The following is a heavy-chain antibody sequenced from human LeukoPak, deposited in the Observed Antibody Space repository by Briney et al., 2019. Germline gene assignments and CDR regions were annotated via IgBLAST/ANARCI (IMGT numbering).Heavy chain of an antibody. D-gene: IGHD3-16*01. CDR3: ARDWGGGTLEY. Sequence: SETLSLTCTVSGDSITSYYWSWIRQPPGKGLEWIGYIYYSGSANYNPSLKSRVTTSINTSKNQFSLKLTSVIAADTAVYYCARDWGGGTLEYWGQGILVTVSS. CDR2: IYYSGSA. J-gene: IGHJ4*02. V-gene: IGHV4-59*12. CDR1: GDSITSYY.